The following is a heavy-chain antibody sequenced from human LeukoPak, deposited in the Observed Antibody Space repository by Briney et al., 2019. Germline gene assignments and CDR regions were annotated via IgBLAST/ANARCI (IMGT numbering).Heavy chain of an antibody. CDR1: GYSFTSYW. CDR2: IYPGDSDT. J-gene: IGHJ4*02. D-gene: IGHD6-19*01. CDR3: ARHHHSSGSLFDY. Sequence: GESLKISCKGFGYSFTSYWIGWVRQMPGKGLEWMGIIYPGDSDTRYSPSFQGQVTISADKSISTAYLQWSSLKASDTAMYYCARHHHSSGSLFDYWGQGTLVTVSS. V-gene: IGHV5-51*01.